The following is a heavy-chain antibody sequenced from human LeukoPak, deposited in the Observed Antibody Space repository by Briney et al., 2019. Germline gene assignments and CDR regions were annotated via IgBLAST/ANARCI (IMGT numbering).Heavy chain of an antibody. D-gene: IGHD6-19*01. Sequence: SETLSLTCAVYGGSFSGYYWSWIRQPPGKGLEWIGEINHSGSPNYNPSLKSRVTISVDTSKNQFSLKLSSVTAADTAVYYCARGCRRYSSGSWNYWGQGTLVTVSS. J-gene: IGHJ4*02. CDR3: ARGCRRYSSGSWNY. CDR1: GGSFSGYY. V-gene: IGHV4-34*01. CDR2: INHSGSP.